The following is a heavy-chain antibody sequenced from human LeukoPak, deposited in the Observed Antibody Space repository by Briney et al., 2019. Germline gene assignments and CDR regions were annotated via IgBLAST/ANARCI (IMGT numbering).Heavy chain of an antibody. CDR2: INPNSGGT. V-gene: IGHV1-2*02. D-gene: IGHD3-9*01. CDR1: GYTFTGYY. Sequence: ASVKVSCKASGYTFTGYYMHWVRQAPGQGLEWMGWINPNSGGTIYAQKFQGRVTMTEDTSTDTAYMELSSLRSEDTAVYYCATGSPYYDILTGYPVLDYWGQGTLVTVSS. CDR3: ATGSPYYDILTGYPVLDY. J-gene: IGHJ4*02.